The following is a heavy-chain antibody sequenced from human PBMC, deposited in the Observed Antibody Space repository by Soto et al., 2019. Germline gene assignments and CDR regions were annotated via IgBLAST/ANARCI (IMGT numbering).Heavy chain of an antibody. V-gene: IGHV2-5*02. J-gene: IGHJ4*02. CDR1: GFSLSTSGVG. CDR2: IYWDADK. Sequence: QITLKESGPTLVKPTQTLTLTCTFSGFSLSTSGVGVGWIRQPPGKALEWLALIYWDADKRYSPSLKSRLTITKDTSKNHVVLTMTNMDPVDTATYSCPHRQPYCGGGCYSGFDYWGQGTLVTVSS. CDR3: PHRQPYCGGGCYSGFDY. D-gene: IGHD2-21*02.